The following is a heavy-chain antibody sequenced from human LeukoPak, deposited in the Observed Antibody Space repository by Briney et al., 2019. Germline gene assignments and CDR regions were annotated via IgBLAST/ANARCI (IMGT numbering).Heavy chain of an antibody. Sequence: GGSLRLSCVASGFTFSNYWMHWVRQAPGEGLVWVSRIHRGGSTTTYADSVKGRFTISRDNAKNTVFLEMNSLRTEDTAVYYCARDLGHFDAWGQGALVTVSS. CDR3: ARDLGHFDA. CDR2: IHRGGSTT. J-gene: IGHJ4*02. CDR1: GFTFSNYW. V-gene: IGHV3-74*01.